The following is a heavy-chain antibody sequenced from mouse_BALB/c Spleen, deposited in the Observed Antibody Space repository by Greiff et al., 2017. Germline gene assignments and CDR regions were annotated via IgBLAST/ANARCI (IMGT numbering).Heavy chain of an antibody. D-gene: IGHD2-1*01. J-gene: IGHJ3*01. V-gene: IGHV5-6*01. Sequence: EVQLVESGGDLVKPGGSLKLSCAASGFTFSSYGMSWVRQTPDKRLEWVATISSGGSYTYYPDSVKGRFTISRDNAKNTLYLQMSSLKSEDTAMYYCARDGNYEFAYWGQGTLVTVSA. CDR3: ARDGNYEFAY. CDR2: ISSGGSYT. CDR1: GFTFSSYG.